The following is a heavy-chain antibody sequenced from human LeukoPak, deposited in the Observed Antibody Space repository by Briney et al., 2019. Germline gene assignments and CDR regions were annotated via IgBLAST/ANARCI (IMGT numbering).Heavy chain of an antibody. V-gene: IGHV3-7*03. D-gene: IGHD2-8*02. Sequence: PGGSLLLSCAAAGLPFSRYWLTWGRRAPGKGGEGGANINKEGREKNNEDSVKGRFTISRDNAKSSLYLQMNSLRDEDTAVYHCVSRGCTANACFVSSFNCFDHWGQGSLVTVSS. CDR1: GLPFSRYW. CDR2: INKEGREK. CDR3: VSRGCTANACFVSSFNCFDH. J-gene: IGHJ4*02.